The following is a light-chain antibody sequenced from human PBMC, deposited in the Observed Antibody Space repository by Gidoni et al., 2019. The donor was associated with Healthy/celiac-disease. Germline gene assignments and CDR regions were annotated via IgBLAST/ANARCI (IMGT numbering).Light chain of an antibody. CDR3: MQALQTPRA. V-gene: IGKV2-28*01. CDR1: QSLLHRNRYND. Sequence: DIVMTQSLLSLPVTPGEPASISCRSSQSLLHRNRYNDLDWYLQKPGQSPQLLIYLGSNRASGVPDRFSGSGTGTDFTLKISRVEDEDVEVYYCMQALQTPRAFGQGTKVEIK. CDR2: LGS. J-gene: IGKJ1*01.